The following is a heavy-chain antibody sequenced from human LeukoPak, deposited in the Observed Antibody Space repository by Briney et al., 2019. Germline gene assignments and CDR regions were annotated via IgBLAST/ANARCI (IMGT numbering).Heavy chain of an antibody. CDR1: GLIFSNSW. Sequence: GGSLRLSCAASGLIFSNSWMSWVGHTPGMELHWVANIRQDGIKTDYMDSVKGRFIISRDNARNSLYLQMNSLRAEDTAVYYCARLYSGSYSFDYWGLGTLVTVSS. CDR3: ARLYSGSYSFDY. J-gene: IGHJ4*02. V-gene: IGHV3-7*01. D-gene: IGHD1-26*01. CDR2: IRQDGIKT.